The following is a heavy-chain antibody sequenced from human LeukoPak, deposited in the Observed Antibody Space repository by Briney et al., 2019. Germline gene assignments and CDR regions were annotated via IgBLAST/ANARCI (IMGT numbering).Heavy chain of an antibody. CDR3: ARGRSARIWFGVLTPKYNWFDP. D-gene: IGHD3-10*01. V-gene: IGHV4-39*07. J-gene: IGHJ5*02. CDR1: GDYIGRINYY. CDR2: MSYSGHA. Sequence: SETLSLTCTISGDYIGRINYYWGWIRQPPGKGLEWIVSMSYSGHAYYNPSLKSRVTTSIDTSKNQLSLNLKSVTAADTAVYYCARGRSARIWFGVLTPKYNWFDPWGQGTLVTVSS.